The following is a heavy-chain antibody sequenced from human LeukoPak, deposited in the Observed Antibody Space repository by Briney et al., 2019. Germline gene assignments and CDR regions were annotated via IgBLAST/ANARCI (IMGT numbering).Heavy chain of an antibody. CDR2: IYYSGNT. J-gene: IGHJ6*03. Sequence: PSETLSLTCTVSGGSISSYYWSWIRQPPGKGLEWIGYIYYSGNTNYKPSLKSRATISVDTSKNQFSLKLSSVTAADTAVYYCARVEEGYGSGRRENYYYYYMDVWGKGTTVTISS. D-gene: IGHD3-10*01. CDR3: ARVEEGYGSGRRENYYYYYMDV. V-gene: IGHV4-59*01. CDR1: GGSISSYY.